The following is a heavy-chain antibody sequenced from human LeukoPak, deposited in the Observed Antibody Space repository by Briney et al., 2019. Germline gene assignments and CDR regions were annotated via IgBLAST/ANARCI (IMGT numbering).Heavy chain of an antibody. CDR2: IHYSGST. J-gene: IGHJ4*02. CDR3: ARERGSGSPPEY. V-gene: IGHV4-39*07. Sequence: SETLSLTCIVSGGSISSSYQYWGWIRQPPGKGLEWIGTIHYSGSTYYDPSLRSRVTISIDAPKNQFSLKLSSVTAADTAVYYCARERGSGSPPEYWGQGILVTVSS. D-gene: IGHD3-10*01. CDR1: GGSISSSYQY.